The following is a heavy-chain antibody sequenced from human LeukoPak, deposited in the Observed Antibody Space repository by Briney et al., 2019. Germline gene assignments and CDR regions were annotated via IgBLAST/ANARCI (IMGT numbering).Heavy chain of an antibody. D-gene: IGHD3-22*01. CDR1: GVSISSNY. J-gene: IGHJ4*02. CDR2: TYYSGST. V-gene: IGHV4-59*01. CDR3: ASVYYDSSGYIDY. Sequence: PSETLSFTCTGSGVSISSNYWSWIRQRPGKGLEGIGYTYYSGSTNYNPSLKSGVTISVDTSKIQFSLKLSSVTAADTAVYCCASVYYDSSGYIDYWGQGTLVTVSS.